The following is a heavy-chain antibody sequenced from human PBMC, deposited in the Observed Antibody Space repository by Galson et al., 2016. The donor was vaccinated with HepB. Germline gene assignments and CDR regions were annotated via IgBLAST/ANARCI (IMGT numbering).Heavy chain of an antibody. CDR3: ARDCTGGTCKSGDYDTFDI. CDR2: VYHDGNT. D-gene: IGHD2-8*02. J-gene: IGHJ3*02. Sequence: LSLTCAVSGGSITTTDWWSWVRQPPGKGLEWIGEVYHDGNTFYNPSVGSRVTISIDKSKNEFYLNLRSVTAADTAVYYCARDCTGGTCKSGDYDTFDIWGQGTVVTVSS. CDR1: GGSITTTDW. V-gene: IGHV4-4*02.